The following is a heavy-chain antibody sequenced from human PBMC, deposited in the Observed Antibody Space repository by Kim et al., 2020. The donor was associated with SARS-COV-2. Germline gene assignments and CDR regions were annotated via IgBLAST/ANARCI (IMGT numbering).Heavy chain of an antibody. V-gene: IGHV3-30*04. CDR2: ISSDGSTK. D-gene: IGHD3-9*01. Sequence: GGSLRLSCAASGFSFNTYAMHWVRQAPGKGLEWLAIISSDGSTKFYADSVKGRLTIFRDNSKNTLYLQMNSPRAEDTAVYYCATNTFDITGFDYWGQGTL. J-gene: IGHJ4*02. CDR1: GFSFNTYA. CDR3: ATNTFDITGFDY.